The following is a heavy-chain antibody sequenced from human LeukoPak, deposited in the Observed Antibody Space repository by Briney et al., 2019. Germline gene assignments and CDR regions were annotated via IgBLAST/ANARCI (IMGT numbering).Heavy chain of an antibody. D-gene: IGHD5-24*01. V-gene: IGHV1-24*01. CDR2: LDPEDGTT. Sequence: ASVTVSCKGSGNTLSSLSMHWVRQAPGKGLEWMGGLDPEDGTTNYAQTFQGRVTMTEDTVTDTAYMDLSSLRSEDTAVYSCATVDGSLDFDYWGQGTLVPVSS. CDR1: GNTLSSLS. CDR3: ATVDGSLDFDY. J-gene: IGHJ4*02.